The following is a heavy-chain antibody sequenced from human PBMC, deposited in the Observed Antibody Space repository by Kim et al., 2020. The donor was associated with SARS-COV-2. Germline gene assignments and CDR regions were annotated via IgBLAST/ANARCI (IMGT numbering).Heavy chain of an antibody. Sequence: GGSLRLSCAASGFTVSSNYMSWVRQAPGKGLEWVSVIYSGGSTYYADSVKGRFTISRDNSKNTLYLQMNSLRAEDTAVYYCAREGPTVVFDYWGQGTLVTVSS. CDR3: AREGPTVVFDY. J-gene: IGHJ4*02. D-gene: IGHD4-17*01. V-gene: IGHV3-66*01. CDR1: GFTVSSNY. CDR2: IYSGGST.